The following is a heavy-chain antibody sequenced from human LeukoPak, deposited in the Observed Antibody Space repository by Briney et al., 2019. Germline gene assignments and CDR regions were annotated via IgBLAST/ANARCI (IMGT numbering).Heavy chain of an antibody. CDR1: GFTFSTYS. J-gene: IGHJ6*02. Sequence: PGGSLRLSCAASGFTFSTYSMNWVRQAPGKGLEWLSYISGASSTIYYADSVKGRFTVSRDNAKNSLYLQMNSLRAEDTAVYYCARARWYYYYYYGMDVWGQGTTVTVSS. D-gene: IGHD4-23*01. V-gene: IGHV3-48*04. CDR2: ISGASSTI. CDR3: ARARWYYYYYYGMDV.